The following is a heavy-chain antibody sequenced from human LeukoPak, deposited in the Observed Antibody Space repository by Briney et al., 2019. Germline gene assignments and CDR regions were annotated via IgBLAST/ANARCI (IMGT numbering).Heavy chain of an antibody. CDR1: GFTFSSYA. CDR2: ISGSGGST. J-gene: IGHJ6*02. CDR3: ARSPRAFWSGYYYYYGMDV. V-gene: IGHV3-23*01. D-gene: IGHD3-3*01. Sequence: GGSLRLSCAASGFTFSSYAMSWVRQAPGKGLEWVSAISGSGGSTYYADSVKGRFTISRDNSKNTLYLQMNSLRAEDTAVYYCARSPRAFWSGYYYYYGMDVWGRGTTVTVSS.